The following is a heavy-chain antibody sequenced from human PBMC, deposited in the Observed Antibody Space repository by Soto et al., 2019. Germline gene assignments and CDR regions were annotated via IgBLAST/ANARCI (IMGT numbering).Heavy chain of an antibody. D-gene: IGHD5-12*01. J-gene: IGHJ4*02. Sequence: EVQVVESGGGLIQPGGSLRLSCGVSGFSVTANYMSWVRQAPGKGLEWVSVIYSGGSTYYIDSVKGRFSISRDISKNTLYLQMNSLRAEDTAVYYCHGYGYWGQGTLVTVSS. CDR3: HGYGY. CDR2: IYSGGST. CDR1: GFSVTANY. V-gene: IGHV3-53*01.